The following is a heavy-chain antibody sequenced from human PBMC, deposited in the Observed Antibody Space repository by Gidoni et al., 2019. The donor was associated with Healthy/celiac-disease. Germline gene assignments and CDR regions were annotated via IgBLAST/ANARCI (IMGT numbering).Heavy chain of an antibody. CDR1: GYRFTTYW. J-gene: IGHJ4*02. CDR3: ARQRDNYGGLGY. CDR2: IYPGDSDT. D-gene: IGHD4-17*01. V-gene: IGHV5-51*01. Sequence: GYRFTTYWIGWVRQMPGKGLEWMGIIYPGDSDTRYSPSFQGQVTISADKSISTAYLQWSSLKASDTAMYYCARQRDNYGGLGYWGQGTLVTVSS.